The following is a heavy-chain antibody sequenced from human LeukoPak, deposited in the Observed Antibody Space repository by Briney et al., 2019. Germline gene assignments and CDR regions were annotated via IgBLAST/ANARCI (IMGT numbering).Heavy chain of an antibody. Sequence: SETLSLTCAVYGGSFSGYYWSCIRQPPGKGLEWIGEINHSGSTNYNPSLKSRVTISVDTSKNQFSLKLSSVTAADTAVYYCASLQGYDILTGYYSPDYGMDVWGQGTTVTVSS. J-gene: IGHJ6*02. CDR2: INHSGST. CDR1: GGSFSGYY. V-gene: IGHV4-34*01. D-gene: IGHD3-9*01. CDR3: ASLQGYDILTGYYSPDYGMDV.